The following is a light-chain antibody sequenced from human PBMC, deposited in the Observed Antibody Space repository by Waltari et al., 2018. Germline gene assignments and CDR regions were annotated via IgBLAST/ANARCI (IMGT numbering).Light chain of an antibody. CDR3: QQRSNWPLYT. Sequence: EIVLTQSPATLSLSPVERATLSCRASQSVSSYLARYQQKPGQAPRLLIYDASNRATGIPARFSGSGSGTDFTLTISSLEPEDFAVYYCQQRSNWPLYTFGQGTKLEIK. J-gene: IGKJ2*01. V-gene: IGKV3-11*01. CDR1: QSVSSY. CDR2: DAS.